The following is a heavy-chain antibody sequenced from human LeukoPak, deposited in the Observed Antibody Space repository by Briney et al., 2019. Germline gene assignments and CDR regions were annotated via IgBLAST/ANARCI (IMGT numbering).Heavy chain of an antibody. J-gene: IGHJ6*03. CDR1: GGSISSGSYY. D-gene: IGHD2-2*01. Sequence: PSETLSLTCTVSGGSISSGSYYWSWIRQPAGKGLEWIGRIYTSGSTNYNPSLKSRVTISVDTSKNQFSLKLSSVTAADTAVYYCARYLVGPLVGSYYSHYMDVWGKGTTVTISS. CDR3: ARYLVGPLVGSYYSHYMDV. V-gene: IGHV4-61*02. CDR2: IYTSGST.